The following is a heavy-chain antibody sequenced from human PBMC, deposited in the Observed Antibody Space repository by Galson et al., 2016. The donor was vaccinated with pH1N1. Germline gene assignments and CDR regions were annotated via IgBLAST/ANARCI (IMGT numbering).Heavy chain of an antibody. V-gene: IGHV3-7*01. CDR2: IKQDGSDK. J-gene: IGHJ5*02. D-gene: IGHD6-13*01. CDR3: ARTSRTAVGTTNWFDP. Sequence: SLRLSCAASGLTFSSYWMNWVRQAPGKGLEWVANIKQDGSDKYYADSVKGQFTISRDNAKNSLYLQMNSLRAEDTAVYYCARTSRTAVGTTNWFDPWGQGTLVTVSS. CDR1: GLTFSSYW.